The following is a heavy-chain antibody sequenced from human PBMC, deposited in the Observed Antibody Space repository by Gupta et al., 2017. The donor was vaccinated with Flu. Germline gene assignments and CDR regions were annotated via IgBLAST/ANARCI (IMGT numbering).Heavy chain of an antibody. Sequence: GFTFSNYGMNWVRQAAGKGLEWVAVIWHDGSRKYYAESVKGRFTISRDNSKNTLYLQMNSLRAEDTAVYYCQAINYDIFTGYYSDSWGQGTLVTVSS. CDR3: QAINYDIFTGYYSDS. CDR1: GFTFSNYG. J-gene: IGHJ4*02. D-gene: IGHD3-9*01. CDR2: IWHDGSRK. V-gene: IGHV3-33*01.